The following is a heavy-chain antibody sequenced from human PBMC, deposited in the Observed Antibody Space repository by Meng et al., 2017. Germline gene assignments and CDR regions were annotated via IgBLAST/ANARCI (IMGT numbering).Heavy chain of an antibody. CDR1: GGSIFNYY. Sequence: SETLSLTCTVSGGSIFNYYWSWIRQPPGKGLEWIGYIYNSGSTNYNPSLESRVIISVDTSKSQFSLRMSSVTAADTAVYYCAWVGGYSGGWYEASWGQGTLVTVSS. J-gene: IGHJ5*02. V-gene: IGHV4-59*01. CDR2: IYNSGST. D-gene: IGHD6-19*01. CDR3: AWVGGYSGGWYEAS.